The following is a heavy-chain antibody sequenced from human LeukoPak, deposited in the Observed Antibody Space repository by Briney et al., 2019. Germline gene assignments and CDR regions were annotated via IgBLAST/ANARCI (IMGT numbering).Heavy chain of an antibody. D-gene: IGHD3-3*01. Sequence: GGSLRLSCAASGFTFNNAWMSWVRQAPGKGLEWVGRIKSKIDGGTTDYAAQVRGKFSIAREDKKKKVYLQMNSLKTEDTAVYYCATWGDFWSGNYGGYWGLGTLVTVSS. V-gene: IGHV3-15*01. CDR1: GFTFNNAW. J-gene: IGHJ4*02. CDR3: ATWGDFWSGNYGGY. CDR2: IKSKIDGGTT.